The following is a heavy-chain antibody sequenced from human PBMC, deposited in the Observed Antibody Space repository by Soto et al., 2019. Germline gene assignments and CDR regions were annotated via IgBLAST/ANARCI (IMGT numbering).Heavy chain of an antibody. CDR3: ARSPSRDQDTLLMVYAFTYFDY. CDR1: GYTFTYY. J-gene: IGHJ4*02. V-gene: IGHV1-46*01. Sequence: ASVKVSCKTSGYTFTYYMHWVRQAPGQGLEWMGIINPSGGSTSYAQKFQGRVTMTRDTSTSTVYMELSSLTSEDTAVYYCARSPSRDQDTLLMVYAFTYFDYWRQGTLVTVSS. CDR2: INPSGGST. D-gene: IGHD2-8*01.